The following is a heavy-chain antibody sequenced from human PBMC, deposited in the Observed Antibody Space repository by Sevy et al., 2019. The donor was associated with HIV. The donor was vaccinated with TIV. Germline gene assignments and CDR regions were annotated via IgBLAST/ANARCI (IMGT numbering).Heavy chain of an antibody. CDR3: ARHRRDGYNTGAFDI. D-gene: IGHD5-12*01. V-gene: IGHV5-51*01. CDR2: IYFGYSDT. J-gene: IGHJ3*02. CDR1: GYSSTNYW. Sequence: GESLKISCKGSGYSSTNYWIGWVRQMPGKGLEWMGIIYFGYSDTRYSPSFRGQVTMSADESINTAYVQWSSLKASDTAMYYCARHRRDGYNTGAFDIWGQGTMVTVSS.